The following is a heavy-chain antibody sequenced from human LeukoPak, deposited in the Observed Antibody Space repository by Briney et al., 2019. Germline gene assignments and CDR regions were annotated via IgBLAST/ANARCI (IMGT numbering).Heavy chain of an antibody. CDR1: GASISSYY. J-gene: IGHJ4*02. CDR3: ARVTGYRIEDYFDY. Sequence: SETLSLTCSVSGASISSYYWTWIRQPPGKGLEWIGYIFYSENTSYNPSLRSRVTMSVDTSKNQFSLRLASVTAADTAVYYCARVTGYRIEDYFDYWGQGTLVTVSS. CDR2: IFYSENT. V-gene: IGHV4-59*01. D-gene: IGHD6-13*01.